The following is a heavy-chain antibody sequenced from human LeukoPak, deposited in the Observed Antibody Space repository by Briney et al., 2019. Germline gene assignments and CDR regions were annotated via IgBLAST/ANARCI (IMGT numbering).Heavy chain of an antibody. CDR3: ARLGAGPTYYDFWSGYSSFYFDY. CDR2: ISSSGNT. V-gene: IGHV4-39*02. Sequence: TSETLSLTCIVSGGSTSGGNYYWGWIRRPPGKGLEWIGGISSSGNTYYNPSLKSRITISIDTSKNHFSLKLSSVTAADTAVYYCARLGAGPTYYDFWSGYSSFYFDYWGQGTLVTVSS. J-gene: IGHJ4*02. D-gene: IGHD3-3*01. CDR1: GGSTSGGNYY.